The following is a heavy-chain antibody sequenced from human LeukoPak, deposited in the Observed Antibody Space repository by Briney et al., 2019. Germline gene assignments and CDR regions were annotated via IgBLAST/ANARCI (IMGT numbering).Heavy chain of an antibody. D-gene: IGHD3-3*01. CDR3: ARGSYDFWSGIQLNWFDP. CDR2: INHSGST. Sequence: SETLSLTYKLGFGSFSGYYWSWIRQPPGDGLDWIGGINHSGSTSVNPSLKSRVTISVVTSKSQFSLKLSSVTAADTAVYYCARGSYDFWSGIQLNWFDPWGQVTLVTVSS. CDR1: FGSFSGYY. J-gene: IGHJ5*02. V-gene: IGHV4-34*01.